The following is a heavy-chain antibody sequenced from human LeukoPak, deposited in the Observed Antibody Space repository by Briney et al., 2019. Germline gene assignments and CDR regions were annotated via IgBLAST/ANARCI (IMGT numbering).Heavy chain of an antibody. CDR2: ARDKANGYTT. CDR3: ARIAAAGTSPYYYGMDV. V-gene: IGHV3-72*01. D-gene: IGHD6-13*01. J-gene: IGHJ6*02. Sequence: WVRQSPGKGLEWIGRARDKANGYTTEYAASVKGRFTISRDDSKNSLYLQMNSLKTEDTAVYYCARIAAAGTSPYYYGMDVWGQGTTVSVSS.